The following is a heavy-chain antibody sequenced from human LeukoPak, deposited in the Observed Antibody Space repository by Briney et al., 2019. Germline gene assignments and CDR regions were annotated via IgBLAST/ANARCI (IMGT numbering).Heavy chain of an antibody. Sequence: GASVKVSCKASGYTFTSSTYGISWVRQAPGQGLEWMGWINPNSGGTNYAQRFQGRITMTRDTSISTAYMELSRLRSDDTAVYYCARDQALDIAVAGTLRHWGQGTLVTVSS. CDR2: INPNSGGT. V-gene: IGHV1-2*02. D-gene: IGHD6-19*01. CDR3: ARDQALDIAVAGTLRH. CDR1: GYTFTSST. J-gene: IGHJ4*02.